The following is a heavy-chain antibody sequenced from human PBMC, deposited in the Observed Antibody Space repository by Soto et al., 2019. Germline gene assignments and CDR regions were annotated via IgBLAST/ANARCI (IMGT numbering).Heavy chain of an antibody. CDR3: ARDQVVVVPAAWDWFDP. CDR2: IYYSGST. CDR1: GGSISSGGYY. J-gene: IGHJ5*02. D-gene: IGHD2-2*01. V-gene: IGHV4-31*03. Sequence: NRSETLSLTCTVSGGSISSGGYYWSWIRQHPGKGLEWIGYIYYSGSTYYNPSLKSRVTISVDTSKNQFSLKLSSVTAADTAVYYCARDQVVVVPAAWDWFDPWGQGTLVTVSS.